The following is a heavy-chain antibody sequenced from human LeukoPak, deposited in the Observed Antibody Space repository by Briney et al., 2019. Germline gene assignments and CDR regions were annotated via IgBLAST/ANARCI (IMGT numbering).Heavy chain of an antibody. Sequence: GESLKISCKGSGYSFTSYWIGWVRQMPGKGLEWMGIIYPGDSDTRYSPSLQGQVTISADKSISTAYLQWSSLKASDTAMYYCARGLVLRFLEWLPNHFDYWGQGTLVTVSS. V-gene: IGHV5-51*01. J-gene: IGHJ4*02. CDR3: ARGLVLRFLEWLPNHFDY. CDR2: IYPGDSDT. D-gene: IGHD3-3*01. CDR1: GYSFTSYW.